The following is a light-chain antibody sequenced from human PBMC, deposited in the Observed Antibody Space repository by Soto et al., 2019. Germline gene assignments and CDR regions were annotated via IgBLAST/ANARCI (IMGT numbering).Light chain of an antibody. CDR1: QSVSSTY. CDR2: GAS. Sequence: EIVLTQSPGTLSLSPGERATLSCRASQSVSSTYLAWYQQKPGQAPRLLIYGASSRATGIPDRFSGSGSGTDFTLTISRLEREEFAVYYCQRYDLSPFPFGQVTKLEIK. J-gene: IGKJ2*01. CDR3: QRYDLSPFP. V-gene: IGKV3-20*01.